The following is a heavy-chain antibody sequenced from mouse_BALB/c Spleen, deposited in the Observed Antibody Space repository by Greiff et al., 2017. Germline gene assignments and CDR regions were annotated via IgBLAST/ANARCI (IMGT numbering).Heavy chain of an antibody. CDR2: IDPANGNT. V-gene: IGHV14-3*02. J-gene: IGHJ4*01. D-gene: IGHD2-4*01. CDR1: GFNIKDTY. CDR3: AREGITSYAMDY. Sequence: EVHLVESGAELVKPGASVKLSCTASGFNIKDTYMHWVKQRPEQGLEWIGRIDPANGNTKYDPKFQGKATITADTSSNTAYLQLSSLTSEDTAVYYCAREGITSYAMDYWGQGTSVTVSS.